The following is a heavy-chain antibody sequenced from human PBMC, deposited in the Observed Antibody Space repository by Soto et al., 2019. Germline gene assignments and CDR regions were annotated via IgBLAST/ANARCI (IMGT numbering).Heavy chain of an antibody. CDR2: ISWDGGST. V-gene: IGHV3-43D*03. CDR1: GFTFDDYA. J-gene: IGHJ6*02. CDR3: AEEGRDYYYYYGMDV. Sequence: GGSLRLSCAASGFTFDDYAMHWVRQAPGKGLEWVSLISWDGGSTYYADSVKGRFTISRDNSKNSLYLQMNSLRAEDTALYYCAEEGRDYYYYYGMDVWGQGTTVTVSS.